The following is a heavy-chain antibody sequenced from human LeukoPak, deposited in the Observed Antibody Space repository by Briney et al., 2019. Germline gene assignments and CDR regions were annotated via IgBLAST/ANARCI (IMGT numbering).Heavy chain of an antibody. D-gene: IGHD6-6*01. J-gene: IGHJ4*02. CDR3: ANSRIAARRGHTTVDY. CDR1: GFTFSSYS. V-gene: IGHV3-21*01. CDR2: ISSSSSYI. Sequence: GGSLRLSCAASGFTFSSYSMNWVRQAPGKGLEWVSSISSSSSYIYYADSVKGRFTISRDNAKNSLYLQMNSLRAEDTAVYYCANSRIAARRGHTTVDYWGQGTLVTVSS.